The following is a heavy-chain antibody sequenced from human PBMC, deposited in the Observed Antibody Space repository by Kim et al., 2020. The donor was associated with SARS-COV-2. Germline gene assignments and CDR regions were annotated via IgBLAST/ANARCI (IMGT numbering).Heavy chain of an antibody. Sequence: GGSLRLSCAASGFTFSDYYMNWIRQAPGKGLEWISLISTSGSTIYYADSVKVRFTISRDNAKNSLYLQMNSLRAEDTAVYYCTGTSVSRRFYIDYWGQGTLGTVSS. CDR1: GFTFSDYY. J-gene: IGHJ4*02. CDR3: TGTSVSRRFYIDY. CDR2: ISTSGSTI. D-gene: IGHD4-17*01. V-gene: IGHV3-11*01.